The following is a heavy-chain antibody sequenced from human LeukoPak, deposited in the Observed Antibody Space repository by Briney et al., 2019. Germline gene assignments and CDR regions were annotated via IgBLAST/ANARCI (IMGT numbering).Heavy chain of an antibody. CDR3: ARLTYYDFWSGYNYAFDI. Sequence: ASVEVSCKASGYTFTGYYMHWVRQAPGQGLEWMGWISPSSGGTNYAQKFQGRVTMSRDTSISTAYMELSRLRSDDTAVYYCARLTYYDFWSGYNYAFDIWGQGTMVTVSS. CDR1: GYTFTGYY. J-gene: IGHJ3*02. CDR2: ISPSSGGT. D-gene: IGHD3-3*01. V-gene: IGHV1-2*02.